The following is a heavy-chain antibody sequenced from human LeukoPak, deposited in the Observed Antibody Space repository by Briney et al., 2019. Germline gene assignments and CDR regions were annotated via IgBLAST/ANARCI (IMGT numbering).Heavy chain of an antibody. Sequence: WGSLRLSSAASGFTFSSYWMHWLRQAPGLGLVWVSRINSDGSSTSYADSGKVRFTISRDNAKNTLYLQMNSLRAEDTAVYYCARVFQIPWRDSSRKWYAFDIWGQGTMVTVSS. V-gene: IGHV3-74*01. CDR2: INSDGSST. D-gene: IGHD6-13*01. CDR1: GFTFSSYW. J-gene: IGHJ3*02. CDR3: ARVFQIPWRDSSRKWYAFDI.